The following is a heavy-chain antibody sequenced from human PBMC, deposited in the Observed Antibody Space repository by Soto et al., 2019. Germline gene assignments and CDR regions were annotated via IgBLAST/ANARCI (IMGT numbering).Heavy chain of an antibody. CDR3: ARGVIVVVPAAIGGYYFDY. CDR2: INPNSGGT. V-gene: IGHV1-2*04. CDR1: VYSFSGYH. Sequence: ASVKVACKASVYSFSGYHMHWVRQEPGQGLEWMGWINPNSGGTNYAQKFQGWVTMTRDTSISTAYMELSRLRSDDTAVYYCARGVIVVVPAAIGGYYFDYWGQGTLVTVSS. J-gene: IGHJ4*02. D-gene: IGHD2-2*01.